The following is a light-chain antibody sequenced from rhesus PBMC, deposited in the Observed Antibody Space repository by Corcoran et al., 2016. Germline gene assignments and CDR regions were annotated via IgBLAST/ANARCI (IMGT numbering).Light chain of an antibody. CDR1: QDISSY. CDR3: QHHHSYPPT. CDR2: KAS. Sequence: DIQMTQSPSSLSASVGDTVTITCRTSQDISSYLAWYQQKPGKAPKVRIYKASTLQGGVPARFSGIGSVTDCTLTIYSLQPEELATYYCQHHHSYPPTFGQGTKVEIK. V-gene: IGKV1-25*01. J-gene: IGKJ1*01.